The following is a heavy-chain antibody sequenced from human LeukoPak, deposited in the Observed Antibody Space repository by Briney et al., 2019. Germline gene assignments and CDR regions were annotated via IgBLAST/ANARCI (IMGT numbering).Heavy chain of an antibody. D-gene: IGHD1-26*01. Sequence: AGGSLRLSCAASGSTFDDYAMHWVRQAPGKGLEWVSGISWNSGSIGYADSVKGRFTISRDNAKNSLYLQMNSLRAEDTALYYCANIGPSDYWGQGTLVTVSS. CDR3: ANIGPSDY. J-gene: IGHJ4*02. CDR2: ISWNSGSI. V-gene: IGHV3-9*01. CDR1: GSTFDDYA.